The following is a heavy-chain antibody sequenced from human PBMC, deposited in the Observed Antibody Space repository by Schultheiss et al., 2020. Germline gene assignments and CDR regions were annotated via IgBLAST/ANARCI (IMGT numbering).Heavy chain of an antibody. J-gene: IGHJ4*02. CDR3: ARDFRHTSVATPPGY. CDR2: IIGFNGDT. V-gene: IGHV1-18*01. Sequence: ASVKVSCKASGYIFTSYGITWVRQAPGQGLEWLGWIIGFNGDTNYIQNLQGRVTMTTDTSTTTAYLELRSLRSDDTAVYYCARDFRHTSVATPPGYWGQGILVTVSS. CDR1: GYIFTSYG. D-gene: IGHD4-23*01.